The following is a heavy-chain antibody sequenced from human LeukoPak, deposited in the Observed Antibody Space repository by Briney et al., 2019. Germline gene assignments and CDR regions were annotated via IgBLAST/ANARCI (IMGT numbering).Heavy chain of an antibody. D-gene: IGHD3-22*01. Sequence: GGSLRLSCAASGFTFSSYSMNWVRQAPGKGLEWVSSISGSSSYIYYADSVKGRFTISRDNSKNTLYLQMNSLRAEDTAVYYCAKDPYYYDSSGYYYAGAFDIWGQGTMVTVSS. CDR3: AKDPYYYDSSGYYYAGAFDI. V-gene: IGHV3-21*04. CDR1: GFTFSSYS. CDR2: ISGSSSYI. J-gene: IGHJ3*02.